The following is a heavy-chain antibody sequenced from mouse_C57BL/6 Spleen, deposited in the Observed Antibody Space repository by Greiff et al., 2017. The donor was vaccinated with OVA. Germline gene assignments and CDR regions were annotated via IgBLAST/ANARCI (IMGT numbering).Heavy chain of an antibody. J-gene: IGHJ4*01. Sequence: VQLQQPGAELVKPGASVKMSCKASGYTFTSYWITWVKQRPGQGLEWIGDIYPGSGSTNYNEKFKSKATLTVDTSSSTAYMQLSSLTSEDSAVYYCARSGVYYGSSYDYYAMDYWGQGTSVTVSS. V-gene: IGHV1-55*01. CDR1: GYTFTSYW. CDR2: IYPGSGST. CDR3: ARSGVYYGSSYDYYAMDY. D-gene: IGHD1-1*01.